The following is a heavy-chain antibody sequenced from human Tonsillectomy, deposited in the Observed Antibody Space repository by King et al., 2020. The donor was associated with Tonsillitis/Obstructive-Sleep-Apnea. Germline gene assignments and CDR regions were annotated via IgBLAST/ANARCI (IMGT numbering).Heavy chain of an antibody. J-gene: IGHJ5*02. CDR2: IHYSGST. V-gene: IGHV4-59*08. CDR3: ARLKPYIVVVPTPFSFCFDT. CDR1: DGAISSYY. Sequence: VQLQESGPGLVKPSETLSLTCTVSDGAISSYYWNWIRQAPGKGLEWIGYIHYSGSTNYNPSLKSRVTISVDTSKNRFFLNLSSVTAADTAVYYCARLKPYIVVVPTPFSFCFDTWGPGALVTVSS. D-gene: IGHD2-2*01.